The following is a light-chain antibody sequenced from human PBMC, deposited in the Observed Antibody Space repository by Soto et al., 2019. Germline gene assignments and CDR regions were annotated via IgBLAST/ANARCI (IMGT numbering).Light chain of an antibody. CDR2: TAS. CDR1: QSISGY. CDR3: QQSYGTLWT. J-gene: IGKJ1*01. Sequence: DIQMTQSPSSLSASVGDRVTITCRASQSISGYLNWYQQKPGKAHQLLIHTASNLQSGVTSRFSGSGSGTELTPTISSLQPEDVATDYCQQSYGTLWTFGQGTKVELK. V-gene: IGKV1-39*01.